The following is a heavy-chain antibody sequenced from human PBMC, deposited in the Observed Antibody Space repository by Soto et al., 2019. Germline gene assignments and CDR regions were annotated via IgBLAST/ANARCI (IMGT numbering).Heavy chain of an antibody. J-gene: IGHJ4*02. CDR3: ARESEDLTSNFDY. V-gene: IGHV3-21*01. CDR1: GFTFSRYS. CDR2: ISSTTNYI. Sequence: EVQLVESGGGLVRPGGSLRLSCAASGFTFSRYSMNWVRQAPWKGLEWVSSISSTTNYIYYADSMKGQFTVSRDNAKNSVYLDMNSLSAEDTAVYYCARESEDLTSNFDYWGQGTLVTVSS.